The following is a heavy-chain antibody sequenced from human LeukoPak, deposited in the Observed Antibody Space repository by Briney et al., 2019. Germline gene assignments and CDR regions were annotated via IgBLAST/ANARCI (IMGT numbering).Heavy chain of an antibody. CDR2: ISWNSGSI. V-gene: IGHV3-9*01. Sequence: GGSLRLSCAASGFTFDDYAMHWVRHAPGKGLEWVSGISWNSGSIGYADSVKGRFTISRDNAKNSLYLQMNSLRAEDTALYYCAKEWVAGRGIDYWGQGTLVTVSS. J-gene: IGHJ4*02. CDR1: GFTFDDYA. D-gene: IGHD6-19*01. CDR3: AKEWVAGRGIDY.